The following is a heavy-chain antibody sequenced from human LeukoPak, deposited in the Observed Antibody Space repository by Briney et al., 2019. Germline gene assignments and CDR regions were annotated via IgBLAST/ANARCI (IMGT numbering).Heavy chain of an antibody. V-gene: IGHV3-66*01. Sequence: GGSLRLSCAASGFTVSSNYMSWVRQAPGKGLEWVSVIYSGGSTYYADSVKGRFTISRDNAKNSLYLQMNSLRAEDTAVYYCARGLVAAGAFDYWGQGTLVTVSS. D-gene: IGHD6-13*01. CDR1: GFTVSSNY. J-gene: IGHJ4*02. CDR2: IYSGGST. CDR3: ARGLVAAGAFDY.